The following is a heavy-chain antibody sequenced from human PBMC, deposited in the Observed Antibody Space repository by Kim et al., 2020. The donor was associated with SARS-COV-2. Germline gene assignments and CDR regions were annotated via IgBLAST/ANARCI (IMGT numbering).Heavy chain of an antibody. CDR2: ISYDGSNK. CDR1: GFTFSSYG. V-gene: IGHV3-30*18. Sequence: GGSLRLSCAASGFTFSSYGMHWVRQAPGKGLEWVAVISYDGSNKYYADSVKGRFTISRDNSKNTLYLQMNSLRAEDTAVYYCAKGHLEWLQLTPDFDYWGQGTLVTVSS. D-gene: IGHD3-3*01. CDR3: AKGHLEWLQLTPDFDY. J-gene: IGHJ4*02.